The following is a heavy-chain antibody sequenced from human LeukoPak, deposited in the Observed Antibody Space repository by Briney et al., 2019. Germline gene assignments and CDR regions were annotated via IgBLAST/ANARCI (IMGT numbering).Heavy chain of an antibody. CDR1: GFTFSSYW. D-gene: IGHD5-24*01. V-gene: IGHV3-7*01. Sequence: GGSLRLSCAASGFTFSSYWMSWVRQAPGKGLEWVANIKQDGSEKYYVDPVKGRFTISRDNAKNSLYLQMNSLRAEDTAVYYCARVRGRWLQSGYFDYWGQGTLVTVSS. CDR3: ARVRGRWLQSGYFDY. J-gene: IGHJ4*02. CDR2: IKQDGSEK.